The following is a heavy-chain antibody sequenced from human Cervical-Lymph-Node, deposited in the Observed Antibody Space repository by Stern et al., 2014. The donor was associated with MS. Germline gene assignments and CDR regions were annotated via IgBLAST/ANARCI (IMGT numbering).Heavy chain of an antibody. V-gene: IGHV3-30*03. Sequence: VQLVESGGAVVQPGRSLRLSCAASGFTFSSYGMHLVRPAPGQGLEWVTVISYDGNHKYYAASVKGRFTISRDNSKNTLHLQMNSVTPDDTAIYYCARDYEDTSMLFDHWGQGTLVTVSS. J-gene: IGHJ4*02. CDR1: GFTFSSYG. D-gene: IGHD2-8*01. CDR3: ARDYEDTSMLFDH. CDR2: ISYDGNHK.